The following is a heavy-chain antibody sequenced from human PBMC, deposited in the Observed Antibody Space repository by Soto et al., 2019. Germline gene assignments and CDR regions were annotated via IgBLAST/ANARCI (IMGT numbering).Heavy chain of an antibody. D-gene: IGHD6-13*01. CDR1: GGSISSYY. J-gene: IGHJ4*02. CDR2: IYYSGST. CDR3: ARGIAAAGNYFDY. Sequence: PSETLSLAFTVPGGSISSYYWSGIRQPPGKGLEWIGYIYYSGSTNYNPSLKSRVTISVDTSKNQFSLKLGSVTAADTAVYYCARGIAAAGNYFDYWGQGTLVTVSS. V-gene: IGHV4-59*01.